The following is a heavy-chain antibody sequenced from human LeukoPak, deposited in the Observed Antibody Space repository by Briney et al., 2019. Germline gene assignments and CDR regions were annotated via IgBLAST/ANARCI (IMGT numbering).Heavy chain of an antibody. Sequence: SETLSLTCVVYGGSFSGHYWSWIRQPPGKGLEWIGEINHSGSVNYNPSLKSRVTVSVDTSKNQFSLNLSSVTAADTALYYCARVFRIQYSFSPWGQGILVTVSS. CDR1: GGSFSGHY. CDR2: INHSGSV. D-gene: IGHD5/OR15-5a*01. J-gene: IGHJ5*02. CDR3: ARVFRIQYSFSP. V-gene: IGHV4-34*01.